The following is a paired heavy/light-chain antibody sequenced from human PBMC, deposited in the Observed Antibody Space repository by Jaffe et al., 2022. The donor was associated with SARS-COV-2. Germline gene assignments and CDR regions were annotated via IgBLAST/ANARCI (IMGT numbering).Heavy chain of an antibody. Sequence: EVQLVESGGGLVQPGGSLRLSCAASGFTFSNYAMTWVRQAPGKGLEWVSGFSVDDNNTYYADSVKGRFTISRDNSRNTLYLQMKSLRAEDTALYYCAKSRGSSCYSVHDYWGQGTLVTVSS. D-gene: IGHD2-15*01. J-gene: IGHJ4*02. CDR2: FSVDDNNT. CDR1: GFTFSNYA. V-gene: IGHV3-23*04. CDR3: AKSRGSSCYSVHDY.
Light chain of an antibody. V-gene: IGKV4-1*01. CDR3: QQYYSIPFT. CDR2: WAS. Sequence: IVMTQSPDSLAVSLGERATINCKSSRSVLYSSNNKNYLAWYQQKPGQPPKLLIYWASTRESGVPDRFSGSGSGTDFTLSINSLQAEDVAVYYCQQYYSIPFTFGPGTKVDIK. J-gene: IGKJ3*01. CDR1: RSVLYSSNNKNY.